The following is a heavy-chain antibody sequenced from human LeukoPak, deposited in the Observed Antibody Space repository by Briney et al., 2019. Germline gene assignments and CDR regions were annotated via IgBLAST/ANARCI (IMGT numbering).Heavy chain of an antibody. D-gene: IGHD3-16*01. Sequence: ASVKVSCKASGYTFTSYYMHWVRQAPGQGLEWMGIINPSGGSTSYAQKFQGRVTMTRDTSTSTVYMELSGLRSEDTAVYYCARTFVDYDYVWGSSPFDYWGQGTLVTVSS. CDR1: GYTFTSYY. V-gene: IGHV1-46*01. CDR3: ARTFVDYDYVWGSSPFDY. J-gene: IGHJ4*02. CDR2: INPSGGST.